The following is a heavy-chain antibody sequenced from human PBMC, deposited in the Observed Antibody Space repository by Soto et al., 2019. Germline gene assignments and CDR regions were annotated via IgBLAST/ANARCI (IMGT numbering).Heavy chain of an antibody. CDR3: AKDRLPYCTSSTCALKWFDP. V-gene: IGHV3-23*01. Sequence: GGSLRLSCAASGFIFRSYAMNWVRQAPGKGLEWVSTISGSGGSPYYADSVKGRFTISRDNSNSTLYLHMNSLRAEDTAVYYCAKDRLPYCTSSTCALKWFDPWGQGTLVTVSS. D-gene: IGHD2-2*01. CDR1: GFIFRSYA. J-gene: IGHJ5*02. CDR2: ISGSGGSP.